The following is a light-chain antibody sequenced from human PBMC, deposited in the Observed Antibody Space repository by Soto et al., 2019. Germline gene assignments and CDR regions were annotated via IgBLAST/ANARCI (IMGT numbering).Light chain of an antibody. Sequence: EIVLTQSPGTLSLSPGERATISCRASQTVGNNYLAWFPQTPGQAPRLLIFDASSRATGIPDRFSGSGSGTDFPLTINRLEPDDFTVYYCEQYADSPLTFGGGTKVEF. CDR2: DAS. V-gene: IGKV3-20*01. CDR1: QTVGNNY. J-gene: IGKJ4*01. CDR3: EQYADSPLT.